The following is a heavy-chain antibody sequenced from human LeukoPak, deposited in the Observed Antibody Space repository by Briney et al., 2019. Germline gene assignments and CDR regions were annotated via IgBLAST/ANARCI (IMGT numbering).Heavy chain of an antibody. Sequence: ASVKVSCKASGYTFTGYYMHWVRQAPGQGLEWMGRINPNSGGTNYAHNFQGRVTMTRDTSISTAYMELSRLRSDDTAVYYCATGTPEGYGTDVWGQGTTVTVSS. J-gene: IGHJ6*02. V-gene: IGHV1-2*06. CDR1: GYTFTGYY. CDR3: ATGTPEGYGTDV. CDR2: INPNSGGT.